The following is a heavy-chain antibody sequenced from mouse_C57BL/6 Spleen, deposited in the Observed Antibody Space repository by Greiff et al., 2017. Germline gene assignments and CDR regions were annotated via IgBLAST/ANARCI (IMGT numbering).Heavy chain of an antibody. Sequence: EVKLMESGPELVKPGASVKISCKASGYSFTDYNMNWVKQSNGKSLEWIGVINPNYGTTSYNQKFKGKATLTVDQSSSTAYMQLNSLTSEDSAVYYCAIYGSSSWFAYWGQGTLVTVSA. CDR2: INPNYGTT. CDR3: AIYGSSSWFAY. D-gene: IGHD1-1*01. J-gene: IGHJ3*01. V-gene: IGHV1-39*01. CDR1: GYSFTDYN.